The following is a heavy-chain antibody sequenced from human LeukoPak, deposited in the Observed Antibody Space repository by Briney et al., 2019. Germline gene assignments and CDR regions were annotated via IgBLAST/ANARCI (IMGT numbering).Heavy chain of an antibody. CDR1: GYTFTSYG. Sequence: GASVKVSCKASGYTFTSYGISWVRQAPGQGLEWMGWISAYNGNTNYAQKLQGRVTMTTDTSTSTAYTELRSLRSDDTAVYYCARANYDFWSGAIYYYMDVWGKGTTVTVSS. V-gene: IGHV1-18*01. D-gene: IGHD3-3*01. J-gene: IGHJ6*03. CDR3: ARANYDFWSGAIYYYMDV. CDR2: ISAYNGNT.